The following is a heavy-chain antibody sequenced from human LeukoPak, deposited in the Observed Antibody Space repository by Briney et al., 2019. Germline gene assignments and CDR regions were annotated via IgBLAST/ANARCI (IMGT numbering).Heavy chain of an antibody. CDR2: ITNNGDST. CDR1: GFTFSSYA. D-gene: IGHD3-16*01. CDR3: ARVGDKGAFDY. Sequence: PGGSLRLSCAASGFTFSSYAMRWVRQAPGKRLEYVSAITNNGDSTYYANSVKGRFIISRDNSKNTLYLQMGSLRAEDMAAYYCARVGDKGAFDYWGQGTLVTVSS. V-gene: IGHV3-64*01. J-gene: IGHJ4*02.